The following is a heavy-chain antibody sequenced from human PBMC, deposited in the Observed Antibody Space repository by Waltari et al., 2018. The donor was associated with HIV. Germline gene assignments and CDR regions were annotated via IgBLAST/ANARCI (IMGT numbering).Heavy chain of an antibody. Sequence: EVQLVESGGGLVQPGGSLRLSCAASGFSFSSYSMNWVRQAPGKGLILVAYITSGSDTIYYADSVKGRFTVSRDNAKNSLYLQMNSLRDGDTAVYYCARSGSGYGSSWSLDYWGQGSLVTVSS. V-gene: IGHV3-48*02. J-gene: IGHJ4*02. D-gene: IGHD6-13*01. CDR2: ITSGSDTI. CDR3: ARSGSGYGSSWSLDY. CDR1: GFSFSSYS.